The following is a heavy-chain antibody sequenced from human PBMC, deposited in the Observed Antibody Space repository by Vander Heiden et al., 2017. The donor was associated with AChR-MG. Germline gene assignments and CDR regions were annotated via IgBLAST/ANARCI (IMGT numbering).Heavy chain of an antibody. CDR3: ARVPPLLRCLEWKYGMDV. Sequence: EVQLVESGGGLVQPGGSRRLSCAASGFTFSSYWVSWVRQAPGKGLEWVANIKQDGSEKYYVDSVKGRFTISRDNAKNSLYLQMNSLRAEDTAVYYCARVPPLLRCLEWKYGMDVWGQGTTVTVSS. J-gene: IGHJ6*02. D-gene: IGHD3-3*01. CDR1: GFTFSSYW. CDR2: IKQDGSEK. V-gene: IGHV3-7*01.